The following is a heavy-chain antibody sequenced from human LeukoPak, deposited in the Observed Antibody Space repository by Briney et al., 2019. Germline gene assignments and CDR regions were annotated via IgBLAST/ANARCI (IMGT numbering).Heavy chain of an antibody. J-gene: IGHJ4*02. Sequence: GASVKVSCKASGYTFTGYYMHWVRQAPGQGLEWMGWINPNSGGTNYAQKFQGRVTMTRDTSISTAYMELSRLRSDDTAVYYCARVDHSRRHIKLEMATIAFDYWGQGTLVTVSS. D-gene: IGHD5-24*01. CDR2: INPNSGGT. CDR3: ARVDHSRRHIKLEMATIAFDY. CDR1: GYTFTGYY. V-gene: IGHV1-2*02.